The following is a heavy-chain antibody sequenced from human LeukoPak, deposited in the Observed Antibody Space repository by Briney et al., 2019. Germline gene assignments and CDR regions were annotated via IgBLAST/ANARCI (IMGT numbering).Heavy chain of an antibody. CDR3: AKLDYYDTH. J-gene: IGHJ4*02. V-gene: IGHV3-23*01. D-gene: IGHD3-22*01. CDR2: ITGSSAST. Sequence: GGSLRLSCAASGFTFSSYAMSWVRQAPGEGLEWVSSITGSSASTYYADSVKGRFTISRDNSKNTLYLQMNSLRAEDTAAYYCAKLDYYDTHWGQGTLVTVSS. CDR1: GFTFSSYA.